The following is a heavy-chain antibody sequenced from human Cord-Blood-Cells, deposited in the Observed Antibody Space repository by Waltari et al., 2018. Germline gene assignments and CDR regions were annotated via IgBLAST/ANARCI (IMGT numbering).Heavy chain of an antibody. V-gene: IGHV1-2*02. CDR2: INPNSGGT. Sequence: QVQLVQSGAEVKKPGASVKVSCTASGSTFTGYYMPWVPLAPCSGLEWMGWINPNSGGTNYAQKFQGRVTMTRDTSISTAYMELSRLRSDDTAVYYCARSVTMVRGVTLNNWFDPWGQGTLVTVSS. CDR3: ARSVTMVRGVTLNNWFDP. CDR1: GSTFTGYY. J-gene: IGHJ5*02. D-gene: IGHD3-10*01.